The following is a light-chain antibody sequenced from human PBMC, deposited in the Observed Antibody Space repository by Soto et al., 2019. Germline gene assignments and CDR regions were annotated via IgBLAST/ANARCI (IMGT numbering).Light chain of an antibody. CDR3: CSYAGSYTFYV. Sequence: QSVLTQPRSVSGSPGQSVTMSCTGTRGDVGGYDYVSWYQQHPGKAPKLMIFDVTKRPSGVPDRFSGSKSGNTASLTISGLQGEDEADYYGCSYAGSYTFYVFGTGTKLTVL. J-gene: IGLJ1*01. V-gene: IGLV2-11*01. CDR1: RGDVGGYDY. CDR2: DVT.